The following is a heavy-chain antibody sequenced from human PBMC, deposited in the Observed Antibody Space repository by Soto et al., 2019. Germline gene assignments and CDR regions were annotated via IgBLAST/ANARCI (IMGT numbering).Heavy chain of an antibody. V-gene: IGHV3-33*08. CDR1: GFTFSSYG. CDR2: IWYDGSNK. Sequence: QVQLVESGGGVVQPGRSLRLSCAASGFTFSSYGMHWVRQAPGKGLEWVAVIWYDGSNKYYADSVKGRFTISRDNSKNXLYLQMNSLRAEDTAVYYCARESYDYGVYGGSFDYWGQGTLVTVSS. CDR3: ARESYDYGVYGGSFDY. J-gene: IGHJ4*02. D-gene: IGHD4-17*01.